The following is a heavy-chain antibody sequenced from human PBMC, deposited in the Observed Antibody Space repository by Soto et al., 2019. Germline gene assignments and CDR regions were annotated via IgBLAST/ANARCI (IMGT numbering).Heavy chain of an antibody. Sequence: GGSLRLSCAASGFTFINYALSWVRQAPGKGLEWVSAISGSGASTYYADSVKGRFTISRDNSKNTLYLQMNSLRAEDTAIYYCASGGYCSSTSCYGGMDVWGQGTTVTVSS. J-gene: IGHJ6*02. CDR1: GFTFINYA. CDR2: ISGSGAST. D-gene: IGHD2-2*01. CDR3: ASGGYCSSTSCYGGMDV. V-gene: IGHV3-23*01.